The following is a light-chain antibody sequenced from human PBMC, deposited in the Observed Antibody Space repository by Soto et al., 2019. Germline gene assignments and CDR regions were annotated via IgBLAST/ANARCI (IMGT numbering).Light chain of an antibody. Sequence: EIVMTQSPATLSVSPGERTTLSCRASQRVSSDVAWYQQKPGQAPRLLIYGASTRATGIPARFSGSGSGTEFTLTINSLQSEDFGLYYCQQYNNWPWTFGQGTKVDNK. CDR1: QRVSSD. J-gene: IGKJ1*01. V-gene: IGKV3-15*01. CDR3: QQYNNWPWT. CDR2: GAS.